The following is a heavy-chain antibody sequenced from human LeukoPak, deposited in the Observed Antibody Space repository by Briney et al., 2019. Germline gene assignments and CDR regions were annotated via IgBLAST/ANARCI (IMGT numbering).Heavy chain of an antibody. J-gene: IGHJ2*01. CDR3: ARGDGWELRHWYFDL. CDR1: GYTFTGYY. CDR2: INPNSGGA. Sequence: ASVKVSCKASGYTFTGYYMHWVRQAPGQGLEWMGRINPNSGGANYAQKFQGRVTMTRDTSISTAYMELSRLRSDDTAVYYCARGDGWELRHWYFDLWGRGTLVTVSS. V-gene: IGHV1-2*06. D-gene: IGHD1-26*01.